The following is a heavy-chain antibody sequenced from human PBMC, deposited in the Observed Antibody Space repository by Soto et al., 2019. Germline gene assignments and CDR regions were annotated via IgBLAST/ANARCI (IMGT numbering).Heavy chain of an antibody. V-gene: IGHV4-34*01. CDR3: ARGGGYGSGSYLYYYYYGMDV. D-gene: IGHD3-10*01. CDR1: GGSFSGYY. J-gene: IGHJ6*02. CDR2: INHSGST. Sequence: TLSLTCAVYGGSFSGYYWSWIRQPPGKGLEWIGEINHSGSTNYNPSLKSRVTISVDTSKNQFSLKLSSVTAADTAVYYCARGGGYGSGSYLYYYYYGMDVWGQGTTVTVSS.